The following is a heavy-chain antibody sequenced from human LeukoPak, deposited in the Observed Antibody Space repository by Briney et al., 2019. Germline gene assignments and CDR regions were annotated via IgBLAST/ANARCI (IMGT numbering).Heavy chain of an antibody. J-gene: IGHJ4*02. CDR2: ISAYNGNT. V-gene: IGHV1-18*01. Sequence: GASVKVSCKASGYTFTSYGISWVRQAPGQGLEWMGWISAYNGNTNYAQKFQGRVTITADESTSTAYMELSSLRSEDTAVYYCARTRRCGGDCYSVYYFDYWGQRTLVTVSS. CDR3: ARTRRCGGDCYSVYYFDY. CDR1: GYTFTSYG. D-gene: IGHD2-21*02.